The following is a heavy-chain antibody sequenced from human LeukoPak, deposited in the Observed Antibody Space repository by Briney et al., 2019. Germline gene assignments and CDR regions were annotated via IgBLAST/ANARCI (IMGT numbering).Heavy chain of an antibody. CDR3: ARVYYSGSYDYWYFDL. J-gene: IGHJ2*01. CDR1: GGSISSYY. V-gene: IGHV4-4*07. Sequence: SETLSLTCTVSGGSISSYYWSWLRRPAGKGLEWIGRIYTSGSTNYNPSLKSRVTISVDTSKNQFSLKLSSVTAADTAVYYCARVYYSGSYDYWYFDLWGRGTLVTVSS. CDR2: IYTSGST. D-gene: IGHD1-26*01.